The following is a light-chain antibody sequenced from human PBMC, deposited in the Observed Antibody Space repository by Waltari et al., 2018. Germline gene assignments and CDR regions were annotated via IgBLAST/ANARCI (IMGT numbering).Light chain of an antibody. Sequence: DIVMTQSPDSLAVSLGERATINCKSSQSVLYSSNNKNYLAWYQQKPGQPPKLRIYWASTRESGVPDRFIGSGSGTDFTLTISSLQAEDVAVYFCQEFYSAAYTFGQGTKLEIK. CDR3: QEFYSAAYT. CDR2: WAS. CDR1: QSVLYSSNNKNY. V-gene: IGKV4-1*01. J-gene: IGKJ2*01.